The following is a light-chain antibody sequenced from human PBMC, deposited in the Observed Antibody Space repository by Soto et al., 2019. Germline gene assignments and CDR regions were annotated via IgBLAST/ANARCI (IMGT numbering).Light chain of an antibody. CDR3: CSYAGSYTHV. J-gene: IGLJ1*01. CDR1: SSDVGGYNY. CDR2: DVS. Sequence: QSALTQPRSVSGSPGQSVTISCTGTSSDVGGYNYVSWYQQHPGKAPKLMIYDVSKRPSGVPDRFSGSKPGNTASLTISGLQDEDEADYYCCSYAGSYTHVFGTGTKLTVL. V-gene: IGLV2-11*01.